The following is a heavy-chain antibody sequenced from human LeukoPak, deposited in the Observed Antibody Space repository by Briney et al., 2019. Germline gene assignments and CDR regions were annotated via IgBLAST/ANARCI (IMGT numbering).Heavy chain of an antibody. J-gene: IGHJ6*03. V-gene: IGHV3-23*01. CDR1: GFTFSSYA. Sequence: PGGSLRLSCAASGFTFSSYAMTWVRQAPGKGLEWVSAISGSGGSTYYADSVKGRFTISRDNSKNTLFLQMNSLRAEDTAVYHCAKRRGLELLYYFYMDVWGKGTTVTVS. CDR3: AKRRGLELLYYFYMDV. D-gene: IGHD1-7*01. CDR2: ISGSGGST.